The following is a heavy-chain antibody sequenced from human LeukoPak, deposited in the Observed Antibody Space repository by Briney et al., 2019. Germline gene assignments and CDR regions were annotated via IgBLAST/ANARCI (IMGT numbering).Heavy chain of an antibody. V-gene: IGHV3-53*01. CDR1: GFTVSSNY. Sequence: GGSLSLSCAASGFTVSSNYMSWVRQAPGKGLEWVSVIYSGGSTYYADSVKGRFTISRDNSKNTLYLQMNSLRAEDTAVYYCARGPYCSSTSCYGHFDYWGQGTLVTVCS. CDR2: IYSGGST. D-gene: IGHD2-2*01. J-gene: IGHJ4*02. CDR3: ARGPYCSSTSCYGHFDY.